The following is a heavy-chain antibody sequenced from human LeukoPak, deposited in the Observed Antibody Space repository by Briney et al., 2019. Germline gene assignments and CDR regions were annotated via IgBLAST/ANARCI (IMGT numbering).Heavy chain of an antibody. CDR1: GFTFSSYS. J-gene: IGHJ4*02. Sequence: GGSLRLSCAASGFTFSSYSMNWVRQAPGKGLEWVSSISSSSSHIYYADSVKGRFTISRDNAKNSLYLQMNSLRAEDTAVYYCARGAAGSYSGIDYWGQGTLVTVSS. D-gene: IGHD6-13*01. CDR3: ARGAAGSYSGIDY. V-gene: IGHV3-21*01. CDR2: ISSSSSHI.